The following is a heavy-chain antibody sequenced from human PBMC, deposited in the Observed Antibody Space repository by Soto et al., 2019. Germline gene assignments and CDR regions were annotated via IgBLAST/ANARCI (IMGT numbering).Heavy chain of an antibody. J-gene: IGHJ3*02. CDR1: GGSFSGYY. CDR2: INHSGST. Sequence: PSESLSLTCAVYGGSFSGYYWSWIRQPPGKGLEWIGEINHSGSTNYNPSLKSRVTISVDTSKNQFSLKLSSVTAADTAVYYCASSRLADAFDIWGQETMVTVSS. CDR3: ASSRLADAFDI. D-gene: IGHD6-19*01. V-gene: IGHV4-34*01.